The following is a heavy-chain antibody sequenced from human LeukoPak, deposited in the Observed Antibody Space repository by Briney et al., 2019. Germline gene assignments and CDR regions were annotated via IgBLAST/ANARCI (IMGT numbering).Heavy chain of an antibody. CDR3: ATAVDAPAGPD. CDR2: IKEDGSAK. D-gene: IGHD6-13*01. Sequence: GGSLRLSCEASGVSISNSWMAWVCQAPGKGLERGANIKEDGSAKFYVESVKGRFTISRDNAKNCLSLQMNSLRVEETAVYYCATAVDAPAGPDWGQGTLVTVSS. CDR1: GVSISNSW. J-gene: IGHJ4*02. V-gene: IGHV3-7*01.